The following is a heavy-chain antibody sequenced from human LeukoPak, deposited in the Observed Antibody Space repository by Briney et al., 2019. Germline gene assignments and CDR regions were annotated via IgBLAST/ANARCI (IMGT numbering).Heavy chain of an antibody. CDR3: ASSPRYCSGGSCPYYFDY. D-gene: IGHD2-15*01. V-gene: IGHV4-59*08. CDR2: IYYSGST. Sequence: SETPSLTCTVSGGSISSYYWSWIRQPPGKGLEWIGYIYYSGSTNYNPSLKSRVTISVDTSKNQFSLKLSSVTAADTAVYYCASSPRYCSGGSCPYYFDYWGQGTLVTVSS. J-gene: IGHJ4*02. CDR1: GGSISSYY.